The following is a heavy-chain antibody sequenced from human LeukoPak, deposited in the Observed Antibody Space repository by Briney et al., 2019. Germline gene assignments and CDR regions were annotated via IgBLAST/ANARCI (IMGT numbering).Heavy chain of an antibody. CDR3: ARGGVGTTTNLDY. V-gene: IGHV4-61*08. Sequence: SQTLSLTCTVSGGSISSGGYYWSWIRQHPGKGLEWIGYIYYSGSTNYNPSLKSRVTISVDTSKNQFSLKLNSVTAADTAVYYCARGGVGTTTNLDYWGQGTLVTVSS. D-gene: IGHD1-1*01. CDR2: IYYSGST. CDR1: GGSISSGGYY. J-gene: IGHJ4*02.